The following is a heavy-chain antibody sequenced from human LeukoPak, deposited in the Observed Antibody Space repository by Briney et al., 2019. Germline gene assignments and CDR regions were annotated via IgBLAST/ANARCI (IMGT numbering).Heavy chain of an antibody. J-gene: IGHJ4*02. V-gene: IGHV1-46*02. CDR1: GYTFNSSY. CDR3: ARAYYESSAYRNAVYFDY. CDR2: INPSDDST. Sequence: PGASVKVSCKASGYTFNSSYMHWVRQAPGQGLEWMGIINPSDDSTRYAQKFQGRVTMTKDTSTNTVYMHLSSLSSDDTAVYYCARAYYESSAYRNAVYFDYWGQGTLVTVSS. D-gene: IGHD3-22*01.